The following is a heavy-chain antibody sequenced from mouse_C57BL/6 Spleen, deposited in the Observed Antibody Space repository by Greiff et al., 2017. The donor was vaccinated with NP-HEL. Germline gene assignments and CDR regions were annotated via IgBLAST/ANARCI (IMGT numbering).Heavy chain of an antibody. Sequence: EVQLQQSGAELVKPGASVKLSCTASGFNIKDYYMHWVKQRTEQGLEWIGRIDPEDGATKYAPKYPGKATITADTSSNTAYLQLSSLTSEDTAVYYCARGYYGNYVAYWVQGTLVTVSA. CDR1: GFNIKDYY. D-gene: IGHD2-1*01. CDR3: ARGYYGNYVAY. V-gene: IGHV14-2*01. CDR2: IDPEDGAT. J-gene: IGHJ3*01.